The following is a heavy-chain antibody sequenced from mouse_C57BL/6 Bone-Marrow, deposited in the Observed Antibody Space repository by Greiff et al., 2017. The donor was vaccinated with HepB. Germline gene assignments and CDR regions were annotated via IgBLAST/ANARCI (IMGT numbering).Heavy chain of an antibody. V-gene: IGHV1-82*01. CDR1: GYAFSSSW. D-gene: IGHD3-2*02. CDR2: IYPGDGDT. Sequence: VQLQQSGPELVKPGASVKISCKASGYAFSSSWMNWVKQRPGKGLEWIGRIYPGDGDTNYNGKFKGKATLTAAKSSSTAYMQLSSLASEDAAVYFCASPTAQATCWYAMDYWGQGTSVTVSS. J-gene: IGHJ4*01. CDR3: ASPTAQATCWYAMDY.